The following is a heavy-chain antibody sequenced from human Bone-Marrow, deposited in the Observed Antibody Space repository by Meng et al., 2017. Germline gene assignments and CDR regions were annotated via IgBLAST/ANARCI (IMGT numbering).Heavy chain of an antibody. CDR3: ARDLGDLGIAVADYFDY. J-gene: IGHJ4*02. D-gene: IGHD6-19*01. V-gene: IGHV4-38-2*02. CDR2: IYHSGST. Sequence: SETLSLTCAVSGYSISSGCYWGWIRQPPGKGLEWIGSIYHSGSTYYNPPLKSRVTISVDTSKNQFSLNLSSVTAADTAVYYCARDLGDLGIAVADYFDYWGQGTLVTVSS. CDR1: GYSISSGCY.